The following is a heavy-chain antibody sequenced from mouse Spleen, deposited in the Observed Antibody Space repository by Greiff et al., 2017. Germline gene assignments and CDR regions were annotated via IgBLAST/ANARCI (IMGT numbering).Heavy chain of an antibody. CDR1: GFSLTSYG. CDR3: ARNRNYDALDY. J-gene: IGHJ4*01. CDR2: IWRGGST. D-gene: IGHD2-3*01. Sequence: VMLVESGPGLVAPSQSLSITCTVSGFSLTSYGVHWVRQSPGKGLEWLGVIWRGGSTDYNAAFMSRLSITKDNSKSQVFFKMNSLQTDDTAMYYCARNRNYDALDYWGQGTSVTVSS. V-gene: IGHV2-5*01.